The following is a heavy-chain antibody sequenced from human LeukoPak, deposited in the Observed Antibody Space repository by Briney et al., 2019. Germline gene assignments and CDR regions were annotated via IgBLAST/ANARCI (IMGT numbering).Heavy chain of an antibody. Sequence: GGSLRLSCAASGFTFTAHGMHWVRQAPGKGLEWVALIWYDGSKAYYADSVRGRFTISRDNAKNSLFLQMNSLRAEDTAVYYCARAMRSGYDYWGQGTLVTVSS. V-gene: IGHV3-33*01. CDR2: IWYDGSKA. D-gene: IGHD5-12*01. CDR3: ARAMRSGYDY. J-gene: IGHJ4*02. CDR1: GFTFTAHG.